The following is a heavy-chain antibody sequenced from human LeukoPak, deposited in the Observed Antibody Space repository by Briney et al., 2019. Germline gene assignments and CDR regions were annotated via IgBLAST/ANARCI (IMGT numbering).Heavy chain of an antibody. CDR2: IIPILGIA. Sequence: SVKVSCKASGGTFSSYTISWVRRAPGQGLEWMGRIIPILGIANYAQKFQGRVTITADKSTSTAYMELSSLRSEDTAVYYCARSTSHYRPNWFDPWGQGTLVTVSS. J-gene: IGHJ5*02. D-gene: IGHD2-2*01. V-gene: IGHV1-69*02. CDR3: ARSTSHYRPNWFDP. CDR1: GGTFSSYT.